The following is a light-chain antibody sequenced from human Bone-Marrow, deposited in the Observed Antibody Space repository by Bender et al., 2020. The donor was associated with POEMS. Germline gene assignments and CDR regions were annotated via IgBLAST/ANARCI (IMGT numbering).Light chain of an antibody. CDR1: RSDIGEYAY. Sequence: QSALTQPASVSGSPGQSITISCTGTRSDIGEYAYISWYQQHPGRAPKLIIYDVTKRPSGVPDRFSGSKSGNTASLTISGLQAEDEADYYCCSYAGSYAYVFGTGTKVTVL. CDR3: CSYAGSYAYV. V-gene: IGLV2-11*01. CDR2: DVT. J-gene: IGLJ1*01.